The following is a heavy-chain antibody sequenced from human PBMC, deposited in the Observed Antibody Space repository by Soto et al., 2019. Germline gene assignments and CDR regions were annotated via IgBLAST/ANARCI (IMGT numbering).Heavy chain of an antibody. D-gene: IGHD3-22*01. V-gene: IGHV4-30-4*01. CDR1: GGSISSGDYY. CDR2: IYYSGST. Sequence: SETLSLTCTVSGGSISSGDYYWSWIRQPPGKGLEWIGYIYYSGSTYYNPSLKSRVTISVDTSKNQFSLKLSSVTAADTAVYYCARVHLNDSSGYWLFDYWGQGTLVTVSS. J-gene: IGHJ4*02. CDR3: ARVHLNDSSGYWLFDY.